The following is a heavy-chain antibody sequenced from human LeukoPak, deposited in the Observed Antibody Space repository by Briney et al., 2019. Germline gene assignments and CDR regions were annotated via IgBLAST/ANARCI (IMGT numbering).Heavy chain of an antibody. CDR2: IYSGGST. CDR1: GFTVGSNY. V-gene: IGHV3-66*01. J-gene: IGHJ4*02. Sequence: GGSLRLSCAASGFTVGSNYMSWVRQAPGKGLEWVSVIYSGGSTYYADSVKGRFTISRDNSKNTLYLQMNSLRAEDTAVYYCARVLVRGVTDYWGQGTLVTVSS. D-gene: IGHD3-10*01. CDR3: ARVLVRGVTDY.